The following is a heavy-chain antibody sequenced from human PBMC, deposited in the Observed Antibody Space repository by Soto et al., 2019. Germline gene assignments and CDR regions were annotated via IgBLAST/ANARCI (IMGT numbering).Heavy chain of an antibody. CDR3: ARASGYRYGYYYCGMDV. V-gene: IGHV1-18*04. CDR2: ISAYNGNT. Sequence: ASVKVSCKASGYTFTSYGISWVRQAPGQGLEWMGWISAYNGNTNYAQKLQGRVTMTTDTSTSTAYMELRRLRSDDRAVYYCARASGYRYGYYYCGMDVWGRGTTVTVSS. J-gene: IGHJ6*02. D-gene: IGHD5-18*01. CDR1: GYTFTSYG.